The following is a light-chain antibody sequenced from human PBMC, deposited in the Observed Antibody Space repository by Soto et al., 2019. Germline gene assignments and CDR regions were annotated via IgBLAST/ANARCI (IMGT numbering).Light chain of an antibody. CDR3: QHYGSSPPVT. CDR2: GAS. J-gene: IGKJ5*01. Sequence: LSQSPGTLSLSPGERDTLPCRASQSVSSSYLGWYQQKPGQAPRLLIFGASSRATGIPDRFSGSGSGTDFTLTISRLEPEDFAVYYCQHYGSSPPVTFGQGTLLEIK. CDR1: QSVSSSY. V-gene: IGKV3-20*01.